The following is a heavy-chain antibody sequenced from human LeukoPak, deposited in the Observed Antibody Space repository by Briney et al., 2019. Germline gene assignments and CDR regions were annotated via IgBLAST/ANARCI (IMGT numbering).Heavy chain of an antibody. CDR3: ATRQDYDILTGYPSAEYFQH. V-gene: IGHV1-69*04. Sequence: ASVKVSCKASGGTFSSYAISWVRQAPGQGLEWMGRITPILGLANYAQKFQGRVTITADKSTSTAYMELSSLRSEDTAVYYCATRQDYDILTGYPSAEYFQHWGQGTLVTVSS. CDR1: GGTFSSYA. CDR2: ITPILGLA. J-gene: IGHJ1*01. D-gene: IGHD3-9*01.